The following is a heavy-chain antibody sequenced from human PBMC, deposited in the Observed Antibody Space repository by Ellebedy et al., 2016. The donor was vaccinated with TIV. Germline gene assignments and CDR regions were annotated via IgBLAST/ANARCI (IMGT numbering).Heavy chain of an antibody. CDR2: ISYDGSEK. V-gene: IGHV3-30*03. CDR1: GFTFGSYG. J-gene: IGHJ4*02. CDR3: AREFDDYFFDY. D-gene: IGHD2-21*02. Sequence: GESLKISCAASGFTFGSYGMHWVRQAPGKGLEWVAFISYDGSEKNYADSVKGRFTISRDNSKNTLYLQLNSLRPEDTAVYYCAREFDDYFFDYWGQGTLVTVSS.